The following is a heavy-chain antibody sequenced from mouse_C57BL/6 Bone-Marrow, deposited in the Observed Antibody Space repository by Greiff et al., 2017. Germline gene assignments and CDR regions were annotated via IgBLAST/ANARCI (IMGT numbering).Heavy chain of an antibody. V-gene: IGHV2-3*01. J-gene: IGHJ4*01. CDR3: AKPGDDYDERVGYAMDY. CDR2: IWGDGST. CDR1: GFSLTSYG. Sequence: VKLVESGPGLVAPSQSLSITCTVSGFSLTSYGVSWVRQPPGKGLKWLGVIWGDGSTNYHSALISRLSISKDNSKSQVFLKLNSLQTDDTATYYCAKPGDDYDERVGYAMDYWGQGTSVTVSS. D-gene: IGHD2-4*01.